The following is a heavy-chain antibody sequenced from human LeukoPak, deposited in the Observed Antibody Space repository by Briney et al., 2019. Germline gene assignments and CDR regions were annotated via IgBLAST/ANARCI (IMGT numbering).Heavy chain of an antibody. CDR1: GGSISSDS. J-gene: IGHJ6*03. D-gene: IGHD3-10*01. CDR2: IFYSGTT. CDR3: ARGDLGSYWGYYYYYMDV. V-gene: IGHV4-59*01. Sequence: SETLSLTCTVSGGSISSDSWSWIRQPPGKGLEWIGLIFYSGTTNYNPSLKSRVTISVDTSKNQFSLKLSSVTAADTAVYYCARGDLGSYWGYYYYYMDVWGKGTTVTTSS.